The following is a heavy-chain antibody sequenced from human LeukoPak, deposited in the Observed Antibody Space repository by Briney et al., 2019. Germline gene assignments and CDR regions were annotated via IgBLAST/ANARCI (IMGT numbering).Heavy chain of an antibody. J-gene: IGHJ4*02. D-gene: IGHD2-15*01. Sequence: QSGGSLRLSCAASGFTVSSNYMSWVRQAPGKGLEWVSVIYSGGSTYYADSVKGRFTISRDNSKNTLYLQMNSLRAEDTAVYYCARAGLYCSGGSCYHFDYWSQGTLVTVSS. CDR3: ARAGLYCSGGSCYHFDY. CDR1: GFTVSSNY. V-gene: IGHV3-53*01. CDR2: IYSGGST.